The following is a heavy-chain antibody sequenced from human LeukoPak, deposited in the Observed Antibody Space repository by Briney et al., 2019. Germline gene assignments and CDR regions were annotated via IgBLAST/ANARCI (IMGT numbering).Heavy chain of an antibody. Sequence: ASVKVSCKASGYTFTSYAMHWGRQAHGQRLGWMGWINAVNGNTNNSRKFQGRVTITRDTSASTAYMGLSSVRSADTGVYFCARKGGSYRFDYWGQGTLVTVSS. V-gene: IGHV1-3*01. D-gene: IGHD1-26*01. CDR3: ARKGGSYRFDY. CDR2: INAVNGNT. CDR1: GYTFTSYA. J-gene: IGHJ4*02.